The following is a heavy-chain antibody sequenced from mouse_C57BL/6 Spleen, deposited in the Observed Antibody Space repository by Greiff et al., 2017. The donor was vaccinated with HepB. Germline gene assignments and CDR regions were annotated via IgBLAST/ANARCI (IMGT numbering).Heavy chain of an antibody. J-gene: IGHJ3*01. V-gene: IGHV14-2*01. Sequence: EVQLQQSGAELVKPGASVKLSCTASGFNIKDYYMHWVKQRTEQGLEWIGRIDPEDDETKYAPKFQGKATITADTSSNTAYLQLSSLTSEDTAVYYCASSSAWFAYWGQGTLVTVSA. CDR3: ASSSAWFAY. CDR2: IDPEDDET. D-gene: IGHD3-1*01. CDR1: GFNIKDYY.